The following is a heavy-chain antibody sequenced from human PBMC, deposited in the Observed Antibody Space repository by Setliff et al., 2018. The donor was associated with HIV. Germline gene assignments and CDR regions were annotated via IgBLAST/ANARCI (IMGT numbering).Heavy chain of an antibody. J-gene: IGHJ5*02. Sequence: TLSLTCTVSGVSINSVLYSWTWIRQLPGKGLEWIGYIYYSGNTYYNPSLKSRLTISLETSKNQFSLKLSSVTAADTAVYYCAGGFRDDIVVVSGRSRTWLDPWGQGTLVTVSS. CDR1: GVSINSVLYS. V-gene: IGHV4-31*03. CDR3: AGGFRDDIVVVSGRSRTWLDP. D-gene: IGHD2-2*01. CDR2: IYYSGNT.